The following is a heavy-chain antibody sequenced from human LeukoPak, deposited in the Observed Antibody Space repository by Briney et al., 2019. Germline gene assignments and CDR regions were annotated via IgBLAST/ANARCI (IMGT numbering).Heavy chain of an antibody. J-gene: IGHJ4*02. CDR2: IKQDASER. V-gene: IGHV3-7*01. CDR1: GFGFSGYW. D-gene: IGHD3-3*01. CDR3: ATDGGPFDH. Sequence: GGSLRLSCAGSGFGFSGYWMSWVRQVPGKGLEWVANIKQDASERYYVDSVRGRFTISRDNTRNSQYLQMNSLRVEDTAMYYCATDGGPFDHWGQGILVTVSS.